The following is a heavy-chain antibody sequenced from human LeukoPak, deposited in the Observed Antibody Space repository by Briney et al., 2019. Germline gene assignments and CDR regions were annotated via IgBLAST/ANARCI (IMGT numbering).Heavy chain of an antibody. D-gene: IGHD3-10*01. CDR3: ASPQFYSSGSYYT. V-gene: IGHV4-34*01. CDR1: AGTFSGYY. J-gene: IGHJ5*02. Sequence: SETLTLTCAVSAGTFSGYYRSWIRQPPGKGLEWIGAINHSGSTNYNPSLKSRVTISVDTYKNQFSLKLSSVTAADTAVYYYASPQFYSSGSYYTWGQGTLGTVSS. CDR2: INHSGST.